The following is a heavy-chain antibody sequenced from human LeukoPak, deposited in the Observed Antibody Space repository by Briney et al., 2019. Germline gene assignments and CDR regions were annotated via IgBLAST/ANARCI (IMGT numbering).Heavy chain of an antibody. CDR1: GYTFSNYG. J-gene: IGHJ4*02. D-gene: IGHD3-22*01. CDR2: ISAYDGNT. V-gene: IGHV1-18*01. Sequence: ASVRVSCKASGYTFSNYGVSWVRQAPGQGLEGMGWISAYDGNTFYAQNLQGRVTMTTDTSSNTAYMELGNLRSDDTAVYYCARSFNYDTSVSNDYWGQGTLVTVSS. CDR3: ARSFNYDTSVSNDY.